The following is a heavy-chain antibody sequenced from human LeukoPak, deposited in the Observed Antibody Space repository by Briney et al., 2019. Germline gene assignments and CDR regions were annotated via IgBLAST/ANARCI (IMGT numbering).Heavy chain of an antibody. CDR1: GFTFSSYS. V-gene: IGHV3-21*01. CDR2: ISSSGSYI. J-gene: IGHJ4*02. CDR3: ARGPPMVRGVIITSVDY. D-gene: IGHD3-10*01. Sequence: PGGSLRLSCAASGFTFSSYSMNWVRQAPGKGLGWVSSISSSGSYIYYADSVKGRFTISRDNAKNSLYLQMNSLRAEDTAVYYCARGPPMVRGVIITSVDYWGQGTLVTVSS.